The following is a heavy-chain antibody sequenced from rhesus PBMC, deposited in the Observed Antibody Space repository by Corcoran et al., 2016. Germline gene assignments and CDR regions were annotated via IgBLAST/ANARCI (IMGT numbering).Heavy chain of an antibody. D-gene: IGHD4-23*01. J-gene: IGHJ4*01. CDR3: ARNKDSNYEGRSPLYYFDY. Sequence: QVQLQESGPGLVKPSETLSLTCAVSGYSISSGYYWGWIRQPPGQGLEYIGYISGSSGSTYSNPSLKSRVTISKDTSKNQFSLKLSSVTAADTAVYYCARNKDSNYEGRSPLYYFDYWGQGVLVTVSS. CDR2: ISGSSGST. CDR1: GYSISSGYY. V-gene: IGHV4-99*01.